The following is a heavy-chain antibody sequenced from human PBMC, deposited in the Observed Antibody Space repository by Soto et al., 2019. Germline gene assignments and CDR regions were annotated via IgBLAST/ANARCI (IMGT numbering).Heavy chain of an antibody. Sequence: GSLRLSCAASGFTFSSYAMHWVRQAPGKGLEWVAVISYDGSNKYYADSVKGRFTISRDNSKNILFLQMNSLSAEDTAVYYCAISQGERQLVDAFDIWGQGTKVTGSS. J-gene: IGHJ3*02. CDR3: AISQGERQLVDAFDI. CDR1: GFTFSSYA. V-gene: IGHV3-30-3*01. CDR2: ISYDGSNK.